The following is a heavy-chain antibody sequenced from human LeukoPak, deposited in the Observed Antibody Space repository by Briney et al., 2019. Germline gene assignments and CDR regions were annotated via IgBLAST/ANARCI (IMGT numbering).Heavy chain of an antibody. V-gene: IGHV3-30*04. Sequence: GRSLRLSCAASGFTFRSHAMVWVRQAPGKSLQWVALISGDGVNDYYEDSVKGRFTISRDTSRSTLSLQMKSLRAEDTAVYFCARVAASTFYHFNYMDLWGKGTTVTVSS. CDR2: ISGDGVND. CDR3: ARVAASTFYHFNYMDL. J-gene: IGHJ6*04. D-gene: IGHD3-3*02. CDR1: GFTFRSHA.